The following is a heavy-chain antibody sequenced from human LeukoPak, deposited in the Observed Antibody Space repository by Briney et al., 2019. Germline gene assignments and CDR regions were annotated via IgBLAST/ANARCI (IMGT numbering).Heavy chain of an antibody. V-gene: IGHV4-34*01. CDR1: GGSFSGYY. D-gene: IGHD2-2*01. Sequence: PSETLSLTCAVYGGSFSGYYWSWIRQPPGKGLEWIGEINHSGSTNYNPSLKSRVTISVDTSKNQFSLKLSSVTAADTAVYYCASRTLGGYCSSTSCYRGDFQHWGQGTLVTVSS. CDR3: ASRTLGGYCSSTSCYRGDFQH. J-gene: IGHJ1*01. CDR2: INHSGST.